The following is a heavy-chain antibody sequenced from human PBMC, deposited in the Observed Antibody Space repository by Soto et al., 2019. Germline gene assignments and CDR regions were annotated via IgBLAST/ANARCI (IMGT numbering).Heavy chain of an antibody. CDR1: GLTVSTNY. Sequence: EVQLVESGGGLVQPGGSLRISCAASGLTVSTNYMSWVRQAPGKGLEWVSIIYYGGTTYYADSVKGRFTISRDDSKNTLYLQMHSLRAEDTAVYYCARDYDTSRGDWAYYGIDVWGQGTTVIVSS. CDR2: IYYGGTT. D-gene: IGHD3-9*01. J-gene: IGHJ6*02. V-gene: IGHV3-66*01. CDR3: ARDYDTSRGDWAYYGIDV.